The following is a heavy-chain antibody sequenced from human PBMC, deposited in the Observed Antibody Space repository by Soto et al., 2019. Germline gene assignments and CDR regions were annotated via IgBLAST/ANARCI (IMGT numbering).Heavy chain of an antibody. J-gene: IGHJ4*02. CDR3: AHRRAVAGIFPLPFDY. D-gene: IGHD6-19*01. V-gene: IGHV2-5*02. CDR1: GFSLSTSGVG. CDR2: IYWDDDK. Sequence: QITLKESGPTLVKPTQTLTLTCTFSGFSLSTSGVGVGWIRQPPGKALEWLALIYWDDDKRYSPSLKSRLTITKDTSKNQVVLTMTNMDPVDTATYYCAHRRAVAGIFPLPFDYWGQGTLVTVSS.